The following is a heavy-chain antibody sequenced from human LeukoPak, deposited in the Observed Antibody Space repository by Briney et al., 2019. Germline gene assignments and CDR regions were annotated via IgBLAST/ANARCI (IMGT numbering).Heavy chain of an antibody. J-gene: IGHJ4*02. CDR3: ARGRGVYYYDSSGSVYNDY. CDR2: INPNSGGT. D-gene: IGHD3-22*01. V-gene: IGHV1-2*06. CDR1: GYTFTGYY. Sequence: GASVKVSCKASGYTFTGYYMHWVRQAPGQGLEWMGRINPNSGGTNYAQKFQGRVTMTRDTSISTAYMELSRLRSDDTAVYYCARGRGVYYYDSSGSVYNDYWGQGTLVTVSS.